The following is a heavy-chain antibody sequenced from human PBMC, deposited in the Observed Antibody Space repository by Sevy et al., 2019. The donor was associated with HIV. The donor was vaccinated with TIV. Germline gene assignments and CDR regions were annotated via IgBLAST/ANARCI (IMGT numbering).Heavy chain of an antibody. CDR1: GFTFSSYG. D-gene: IGHD6-6*01. CDR3: ARGKAALPGYYYGMDV. Sequence: GGSLRLSCAASGFTFSSYGMHWVRQAPGKVLEWVALIWYDGSNTYYADSVKGRFSISRDNSKNTLYLQMNSLRAEDTAVYYCARGKAALPGYYYGMDVWGQGTTVTVSS. J-gene: IGHJ6*02. V-gene: IGHV3-33*08. CDR2: IWYDGSNT.